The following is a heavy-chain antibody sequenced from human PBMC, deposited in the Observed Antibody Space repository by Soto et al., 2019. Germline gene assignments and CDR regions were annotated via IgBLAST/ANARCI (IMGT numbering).Heavy chain of an antibody. Sequence: EVQLVESGGGLVQPGGSLRLSCAASGFTFSSYWMSWVRQAPGKGLEWVANIKQDGSEKYYVDSVKGRFTTSRDNAKNSLYLQMNSLRAEDTAVYYCASWENGKAAATFSYWGQGTLVTVSS. V-gene: IGHV3-7*01. D-gene: IGHD2-15*01. CDR2: IKQDGSEK. CDR1: GFTFSSYW. J-gene: IGHJ4*02. CDR3: ASWENGKAAATFSY.